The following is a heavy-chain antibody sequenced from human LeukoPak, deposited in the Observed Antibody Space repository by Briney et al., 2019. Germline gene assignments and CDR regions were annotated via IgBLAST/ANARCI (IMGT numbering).Heavy chain of an antibody. CDR1: GFTFSSYA. D-gene: IGHD2-21*02. CDR2: ISGSGGST. J-gene: IGHJ4*02. Sequence: GGSLRLSCAASGFTFSSYAMSWVRQAPGKGLEWVSAISGSGGSTYYADSEKGRFTISRDNSKNTLYLQMNSLRAEDTAVYYCAKIVVVTGGRHFDYWGLGTLVTVSS. V-gene: IGHV3-23*01. CDR3: AKIVVVTGGRHFDY.